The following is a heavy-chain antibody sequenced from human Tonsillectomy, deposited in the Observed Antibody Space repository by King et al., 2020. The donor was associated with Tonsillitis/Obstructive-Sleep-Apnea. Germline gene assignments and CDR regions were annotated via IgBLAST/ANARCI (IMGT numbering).Heavy chain of an antibody. CDR1: GYTFTKYY. CDR3: ARDDVVGRYIDS. V-gene: IGHV1-46*01. CDR2: INPSSGVT. D-gene: IGHD1-14*01. Sequence: VQLVESGAEVKTPGASVKVSCKASGYTFTKYYIHWVRQARGQGLEWMGIINPSSGVTTSAQKFQGRVTMTSDTSASTVYFELSSLRSEDTAVYYCARDDVVGRYIDSWGQGTLVTVSS. J-gene: IGHJ4*02.